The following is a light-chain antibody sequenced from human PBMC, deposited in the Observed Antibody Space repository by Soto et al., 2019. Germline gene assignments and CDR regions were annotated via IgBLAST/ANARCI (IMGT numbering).Light chain of an antibody. J-gene: IGLJ2*01. V-gene: IGLV2-14*01. CDR2: EVS. Sequence: QSALPQPASLSGSPGQSITISCTGATSDFINYNYVSWYQHHPGKAPQLMIYEVSNRPSGVSSRFSGFKSGNTASLTISGLQPEDEAYYYCSSYTVSTDVVFGGGTQLTVL. CDR1: TSDFINYNY. CDR3: SSYTVSTDVV.